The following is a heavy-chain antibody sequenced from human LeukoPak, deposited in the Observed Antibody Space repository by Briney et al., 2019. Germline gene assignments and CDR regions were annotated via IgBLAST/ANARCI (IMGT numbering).Heavy chain of an antibody. CDR3: ATGYSSTWYYFDY. D-gene: IGHD6-13*01. CDR2: IYHSGST. J-gene: IGHJ4*01. CDR1: GDSISSYS. V-gene: IGHV4-59*01. Sequence: SETLSLTCTVSGDSISSYSWSWIRQPPGKGLEWIGYIYHSGSTNYNPSLKSRVTISADTSKDQFSLKLASVTAADTAVYYCATGYSSTWYYFDYCGHGTLVTVSS.